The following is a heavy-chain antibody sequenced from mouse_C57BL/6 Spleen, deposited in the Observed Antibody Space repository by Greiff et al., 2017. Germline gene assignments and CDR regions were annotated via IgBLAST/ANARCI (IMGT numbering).Heavy chain of an antibody. CDR2: IHPNSGST. Sequence: QVQLKQPGAELVKPGASVKLSCKASGYTFTSYWMHWVKQRPGQGLEWIGMIHPNSGSTNYNEKFKSKATLTVDKSSSTAYMQLSSLTSEDSAVYYCARGPLYYYGSSYYAMDYWGQGTSVTVSS. CDR3: ARGPLYYYGSSYYAMDY. D-gene: IGHD1-1*01. CDR1: GYTFTSYW. V-gene: IGHV1-64*01. J-gene: IGHJ4*01.